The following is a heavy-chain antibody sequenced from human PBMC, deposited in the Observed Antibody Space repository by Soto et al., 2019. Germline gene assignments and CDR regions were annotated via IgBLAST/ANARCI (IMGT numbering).Heavy chain of an antibody. CDR3: AMLNSGSYSYHGMDV. D-gene: IGHD1-26*01. V-gene: IGHV3-23*01. Sequence: EVQLLESGGDLVQPGGSLRLSCAASGFTFSSYAMNWVRQAPGKGLEWVSAISGSGGNTLYADSVKGRFTISRDNSKNTLFLQMHSLRAEDTAIYYCAMLNSGSYSYHGMDVWGQGTTVTVSS. CDR2: ISGSGGNT. J-gene: IGHJ6*02. CDR1: GFTFSSYA.